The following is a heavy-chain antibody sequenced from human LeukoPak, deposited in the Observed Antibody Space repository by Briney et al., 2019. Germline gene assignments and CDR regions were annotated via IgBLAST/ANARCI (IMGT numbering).Heavy chain of an antibody. J-gene: IGHJ4*02. CDR3: AKPGFSDYVWGSYRLYYFDY. V-gene: IGHV3-23*01. CDR1: GFTFSSYA. CDR2: ISGSGGST. D-gene: IGHD3-16*02. Sequence: GGSLRLSCAASGFTFSSYAMSWVRQAPGKGLEWVSAISGSGGSTYYADSVKGRFTISRDNSKNTLYLQMNSLRAEDTAVYYCAKPGFSDYVWGSYRLYYFDYWGQETLVTVSS.